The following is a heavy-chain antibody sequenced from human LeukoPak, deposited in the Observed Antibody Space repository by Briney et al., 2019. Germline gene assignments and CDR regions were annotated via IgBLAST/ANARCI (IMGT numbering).Heavy chain of an antibody. J-gene: IGHJ5*02. CDR2: ISAYNGNT. CDR3: ARSHIVVVTAIQTTNWFDP. CDR1: GYTFTSYG. V-gene: IGHV1-18*01. Sequence: ASVKVSCKASGYTFTSYGISWVRQAPGQGLEWMGWISAYNGNTNYAQKLQGRVTMTTDTSTSTAYMELRSLRSDDTAVYYCARSHIVVVTAIQTTNWFDPWGQGTLVTVSS. D-gene: IGHD2-21*02.